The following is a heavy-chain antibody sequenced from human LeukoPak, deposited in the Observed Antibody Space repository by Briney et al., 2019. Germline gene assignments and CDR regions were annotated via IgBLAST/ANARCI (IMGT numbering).Heavy chain of an antibody. D-gene: IGHD6-19*01. V-gene: IGHV3-74*01. Sequence: GGSLRLSCAASGFTFSSYWMHWVRQTPGKGLVWVSRIKSDGSVTSYADSVKGRFTISRDNAKNTLYLQMNSLRAEDTAVYYCARGSAVAGTGDYWGQGTLVTVSS. CDR1: GFTFSSYW. CDR2: IKSDGSVT. CDR3: ARGSAVAGTGDY. J-gene: IGHJ4*02.